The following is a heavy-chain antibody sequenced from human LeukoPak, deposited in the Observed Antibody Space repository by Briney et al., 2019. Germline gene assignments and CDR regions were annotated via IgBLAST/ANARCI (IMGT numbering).Heavy chain of an antibody. Sequence: GESLKISCKGSGYSFTSYWIGWVRQMPGKGLEWMGIIYPGDSDTRYSPSFQGQVTISADKSISTAYLQWSSLKASDTAMYYCARIYYYDSSGYYYSGGGLGDYWGQGTLVTVSS. CDR3: ARIYYYDSSGYYYSGGGLGDY. CDR1: GYSFTSYW. CDR2: IYPGDSDT. J-gene: IGHJ4*02. D-gene: IGHD3-22*01. V-gene: IGHV5-51*01.